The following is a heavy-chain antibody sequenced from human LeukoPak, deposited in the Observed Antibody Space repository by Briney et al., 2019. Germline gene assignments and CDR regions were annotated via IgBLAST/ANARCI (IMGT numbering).Heavy chain of an antibody. J-gene: IGHJ5*02. CDR1: GDTFTSYA. Sequence: GASVKVSCKASGDTFTSYAMNWVRQAPGQGLEWMGWINTNTGNPTYAQGFTGRFVFSLDTSVSTAYLQISSLKAEDTAVYYCARDSGVVAATNWFDPWGQGTLVTVSS. CDR2: INTNTGNP. D-gene: IGHD2-15*01. V-gene: IGHV7-4-1*02. CDR3: ARDSGVVAATNWFDP.